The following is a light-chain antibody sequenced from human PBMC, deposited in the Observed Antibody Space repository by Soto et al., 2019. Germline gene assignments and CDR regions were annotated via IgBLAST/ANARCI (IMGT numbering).Light chain of an antibody. J-gene: IGKJ1*01. CDR1: QTISSW. CDR2: KAS. V-gene: IGKV1-5*03. CDR3: QHSNSYSEA. Sequence: DIQMTQSPSTLSGSVGDRVTITVRASQTISSWLSWYQQKPGKAPKLLIYKASTLKSGVPSRFSGSGSGTEFTPTISSLQPDDFATYYCQHSNSYSEAFGQGTKVDI.